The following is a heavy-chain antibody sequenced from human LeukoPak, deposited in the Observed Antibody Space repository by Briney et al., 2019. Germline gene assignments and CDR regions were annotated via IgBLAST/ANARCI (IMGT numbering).Heavy chain of an antibody. D-gene: IGHD5-24*01. CDR3: ARHIDGYSRD. CDR1: GVSISSYY. CDR2: IYYSGST. J-gene: IGHJ4*02. Sequence: SETLSLTCTVSGVSISSYYWSWLRQPPGKGLEWIGYIYYSGSTNYNPSLKSRVIISVDTSKNQFSLKLSSVTTADTAVYYCARHIDGYSRDWGQGTLVTVSS. V-gene: IGHV4-59*08.